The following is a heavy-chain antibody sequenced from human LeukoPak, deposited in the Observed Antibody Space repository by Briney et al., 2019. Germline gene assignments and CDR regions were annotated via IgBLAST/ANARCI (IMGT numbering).Heavy chain of an antibody. CDR3: ARRRAQSSGPSFYYFYMDV. J-gene: IGHJ6*03. D-gene: IGHD1-26*01. CDR1: GGSISGYY. CDR2: IYHNGRT. Sequence: SETLSLTCSVSGGSISGYYWSWIRQLPGERLEWIGYIYHNGRTTYNPSLESRVTISLDTSKSRLSLNLRFVTAADTALYFCARRRAQSSGPSFYYFYMDVWGKGTTVTVSS. V-gene: IGHV4-59*01.